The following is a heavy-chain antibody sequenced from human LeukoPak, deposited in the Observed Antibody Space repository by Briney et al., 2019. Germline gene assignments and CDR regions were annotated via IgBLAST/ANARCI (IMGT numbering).Heavy chain of an antibody. D-gene: IGHD1-26*01. CDR3: AKVPRREVDAFDI. V-gene: IGHV3-30*02. CDR2: IRYDGSNK. J-gene: IGHJ3*02. Sequence: GGSLRLSCAASGFTFSSYGMHWVRQAPGKGLEWVAFIRYDGSNKYYADSVKGRFTISRDNSKNTLYLQMNSLRAEDTAVYYCAKVPRREVDAFDIWGQGTMVTVSS. CDR1: GFTFSSYG.